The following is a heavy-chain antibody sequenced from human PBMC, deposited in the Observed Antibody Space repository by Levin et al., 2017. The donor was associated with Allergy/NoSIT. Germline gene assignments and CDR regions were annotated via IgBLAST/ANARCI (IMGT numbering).Heavy chain of an antibody. CDR2: INPSGGST. J-gene: IGHJ4*02. Sequence: ASVKVSCRASGYTFTSYYMHWVRQAPGQGLEWMGIINPSGGSTSYAQKFQGRVTMTRDTSTSTVYMELSSLRSEDTAVYDCARASLVLVAATGYFDYWGQGTLVTVSS. D-gene: IGHD2-15*01. CDR1: GYTFTSYY. CDR3: ARASLVLVAATGYFDY. V-gene: IGHV1-46*01.